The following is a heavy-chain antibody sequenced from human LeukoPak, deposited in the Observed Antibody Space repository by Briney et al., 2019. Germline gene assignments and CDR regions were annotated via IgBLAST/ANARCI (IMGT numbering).Heavy chain of an antibody. D-gene: IGHD1-1*01. Sequence: PGGSLRLSRAASGFTFSSYGMHWVRQAPGKGLEWVAVIWHDGSNKYYADSVKGRFTISRDNSKNTLYLQMNSLRAEDTAVYYCAKVGLEGPYYYYMDVWGKGTTVTVSS. J-gene: IGHJ6*03. V-gene: IGHV3-33*06. CDR2: IWHDGSNK. CDR3: AKVGLEGPYYYYMDV. CDR1: GFTFSSYG.